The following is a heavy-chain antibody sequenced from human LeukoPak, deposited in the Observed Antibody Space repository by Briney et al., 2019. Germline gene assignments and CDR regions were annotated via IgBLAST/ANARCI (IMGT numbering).Heavy chain of an antibody. CDR3: ASIVVVPAATNFDY. CDR1: GFTFSSYA. D-gene: IGHD2-2*01. CDR2: ISYDGSNK. J-gene: IGHJ4*02. Sequence: GGSLRLSCAASGFTFSSYAMHWVRQAPGKGLEWVAVISYDGSNKYYADSVKGRFTISRDNSKNTLYLQMNSLRAEDTAVYYCASIVVVPAATNFDYWGQGTLVTVSS. V-gene: IGHV3-30-3*01.